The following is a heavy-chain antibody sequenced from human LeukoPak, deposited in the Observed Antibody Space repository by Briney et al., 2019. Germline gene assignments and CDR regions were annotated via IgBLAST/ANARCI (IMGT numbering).Heavy chain of an antibody. D-gene: IGHD6-19*01. CDR3: ARLSSTVTGHFDY. J-gene: IGHJ4*02. CDR1: GGSISSGDYY. Sequence: SETLSLTCTVSGGSISSGDYYWSWIRQPPGKGLEWIGYIYYSGSTNYNPSLKSRVTISVDTSKNQFSLSLSSVTAADTATYYCARLSSTVTGHFDYWGQGALVTVSS. CDR2: IYYSGST. V-gene: IGHV4-61*08.